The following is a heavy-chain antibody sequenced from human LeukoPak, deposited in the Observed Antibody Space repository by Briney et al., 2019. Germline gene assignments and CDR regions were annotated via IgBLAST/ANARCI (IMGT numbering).Heavy chain of an antibody. V-gene: IGHV1-46*03. J-gene: IGHJ4*02. CDR2: INPSGGST. CDR1: GYTFTSYY. Sequence: GASVKVSCKASGYTFTSYYMHWVRQAPGQGLEWMGIINPSGGSTSYAQKFQGRVTMTRDTSTSTVYMELSSLRSEDTAVYYCARDRPRGCSSTSCYDDFDYWGQGTLVTVSS. D-gene: IGHD2-2*01. CDR3: ARDRPRGCSSTSCYDDFDY.